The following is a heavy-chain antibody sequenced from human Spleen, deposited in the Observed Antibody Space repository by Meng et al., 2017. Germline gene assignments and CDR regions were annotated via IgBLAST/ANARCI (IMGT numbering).Heavy chain of an antibody. V-gene: IGHV3-30*04. CDR2: ISYDGSNK. D-gene: IGHD6-13*01. J-gene: IGHJ4*02. CDR1: GFNFNTYA. Sequence: GESLKISCAASGFNFNTYAMHWVRQAPGKGLEWVAVISYDGSNKYYADSVKGRFTISRDNAKNTLYLQMNSLRVEDTAVYYCARDLGGIFAYWGQGALVTVSS. CDR3: ARDLGGIFAY.